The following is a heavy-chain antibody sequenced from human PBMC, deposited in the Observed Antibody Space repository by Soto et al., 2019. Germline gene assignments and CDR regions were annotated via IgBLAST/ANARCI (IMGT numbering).Heavy chain of an antibody. V-gene: IGHV1-69*13. D-gene: IGHD1-26*01. J-gene: IGHJ4*02. CDR3: ATDPHRSKSLGCSFDC. Sequence: SVKVSCTSSRVPFSSYAMSWVRHAPGQGLAWMGGIIPIFGTANYAQKFQGRVTITADESTSTAYMELSSLRSEDTAVYYCATDPHRSKSLGCSFDCCGQG. CDR1: RVPFSSYA. CDR2: IIPIFGTA.